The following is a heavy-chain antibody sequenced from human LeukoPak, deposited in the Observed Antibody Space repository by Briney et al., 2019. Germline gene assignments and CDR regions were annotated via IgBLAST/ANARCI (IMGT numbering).Heavy chain of an antibody. J-gene: IGHJ4*01. CDR2: INHSGST. D-gene: IGHD5-12*01. CDR3: ARGGYAYFDY. V-gene: IGHV4-34*01. CDR1: GGSFSGYY. Sequence: SETLSLTGAFFGGSFSGYYWSWLHQPQGKGLEWIGEINHSGSTNYTPSLKRRVTISVHTSKNQFSLKLRSVTAADTALYDCARGGYAYFDYCGHGTPVTVSS.